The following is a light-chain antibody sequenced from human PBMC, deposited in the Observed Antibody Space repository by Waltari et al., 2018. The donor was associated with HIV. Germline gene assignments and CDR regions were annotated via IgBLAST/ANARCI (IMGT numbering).Light chain of an antibody. CDR2: DTS. CDR1: HGAVTHGHS. Sequence: QAVVTQEPSLTVSPGGTVTLTCCSSHGAVTHGHSPYWFQQKPGHAPRTRIYDTSNKHSWTPARFSGSLLGGKAVLTLSGAQPEDEAEYYCLLSYSASVVFGGGTKLTVL. J-gene: IGLJ2*01. V-gene: IGLV7-46*01. CDR3: LLSYSASVV.